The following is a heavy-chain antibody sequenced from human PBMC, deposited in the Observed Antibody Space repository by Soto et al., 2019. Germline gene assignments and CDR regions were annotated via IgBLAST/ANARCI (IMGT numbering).Heavy chain of an antibody. J-gene: IGHJ6*02. D-gene: IGHD3-3*01. Sequence: SVKVSCTASGGTFSSYAISWVRQAPGQGLEWMGGIIPIFGTANYAQKFQGRVTITADESTSTAYMELSSLRSEDTAVYYCARAYFGVITVEKARYPMDVWGQGTTVTVSS. CDR3: ARAYFGVITVEKARYPMDV. CDR2: IIPIFGTA. CDR1: GGTFSSYA. V-gene: IGHV1-69*13.